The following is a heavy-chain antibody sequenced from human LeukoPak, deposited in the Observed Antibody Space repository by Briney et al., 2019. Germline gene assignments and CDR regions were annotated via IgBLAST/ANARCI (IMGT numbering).Heavy chain of an antibody. Sequence: GGSLRLSCAASGFTFSDYYMSWIRQAPGKGLEWVSYISSSGSTIYYADSVKGRFTISRDNAKNSLYLQMNSLRAGDTAVYYCAREAYSSSWYGAFDIWGQGTMVTVSS. CDR3: AREAYSSSWYGAFDI. V-gene: IGHV3-11*04. D-gene: IGHD6-13*01. J-gene: IGHJ3*02. CDR2: ISSSGSTI. CDR1: GFTFSDYY.